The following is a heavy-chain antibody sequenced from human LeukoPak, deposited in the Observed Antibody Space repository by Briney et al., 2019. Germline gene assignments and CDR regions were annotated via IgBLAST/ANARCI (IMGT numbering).Heavy chain of an antibody. Sequence: GGSLRLSCAASGFTFSSYGMHWVRQAPGKGLEWVAVISYDGSNKYYADSVKGRFTISRDNSKNTLYLQVNSLRAEDTAVYYCAKDAQLLWFGESNIDYWGQGTLVTVSS. CDR2: ISYDGSNK. V-gene: IGHV3-30*18. D-gene: IGHD3-10*01. CDR3: AKDAQLLWFGESNIDY. J-gene: IGHJ4*02. CDR1: GFTFSSYG.